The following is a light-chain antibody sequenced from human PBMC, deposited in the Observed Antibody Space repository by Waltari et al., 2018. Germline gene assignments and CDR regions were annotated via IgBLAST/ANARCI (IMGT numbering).Light chain of an antibody. V-gene: IGKV3-20*01. J-gene: IGKJ1*01. CDR2: DAS. Sequence: IVLTQSPGTLSLSPGERATLSGRASQSVRSSYLAWYQQKPGQAPRLLIYDASSRATGTPDRFSGSGSGTDFTLTISRLEPEDFAVYYCQQYSSSPRTFGQGTKVEVK. CDR1: QSVRSSY. CDR3: QQYSSSPRT.